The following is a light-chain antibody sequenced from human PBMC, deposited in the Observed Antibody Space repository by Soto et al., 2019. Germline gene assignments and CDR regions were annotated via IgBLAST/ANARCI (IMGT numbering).Light chain of an antibody. J-gene: IGKJ1*01. CDR3: QQYNSYSKT. CDR1: QDIGDY. CDR2: AAS. Sequence: DIQMTQFPSSLSASVGDRVTITCRASQDIGDYLAWYQQRPGKVPRILIYAASTLQSGVPSRFSGSGSATDFTLTISSLQPDDFATYYCQQYNSYSKTFGQGTKVDIK. V-gene: IGKV1-27*01.